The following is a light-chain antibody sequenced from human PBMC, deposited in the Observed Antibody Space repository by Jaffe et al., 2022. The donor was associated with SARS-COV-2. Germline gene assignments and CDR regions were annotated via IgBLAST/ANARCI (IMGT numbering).Light chain of an antibody. Sequence: EIVMTQSPATLSVSPGERATLSCRASQSVSSDLAWYQQKPGQAPRLLISGASTRATGIAARFSGSGSGTEFTLTISSLQSEDFAVYYCQQYNKWPRTFGQGTKVEIK. J-gene: IGKJ1*01. CDR3: QQYNKWPRT. V-gene: IGKV3-15*01. CDR1: QSVSSD. CDR2: GAS.